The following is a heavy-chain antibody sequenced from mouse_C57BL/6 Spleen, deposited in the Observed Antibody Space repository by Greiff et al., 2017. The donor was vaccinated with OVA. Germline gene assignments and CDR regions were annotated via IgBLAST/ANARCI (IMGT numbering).Heavy chain of an antibody. J-gene: IGHJ2*01. Sequence: QVQLQQSGPGLVQPSQSLSITCTASGFSLTSYGVHWVRQSPGKGLEWLGVIWRGGSTDYNAAFISRLSNSKDNSKSQVFFKMNSLQADDTAIYDCARSSYGNYEDFDYWGQGTTLTVSS. CDR3: ARSSYGNYEDFDY. CDR2: IWRGGST. D-gene: IGHD2-1*01. V-gene: IGHV2-2*01. CDR1: GFSLTSYG.